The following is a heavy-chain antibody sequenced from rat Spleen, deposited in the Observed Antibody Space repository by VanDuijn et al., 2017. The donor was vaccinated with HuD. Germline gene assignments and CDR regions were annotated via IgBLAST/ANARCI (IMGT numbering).Heavy chain of an antibody. D-gene: IGHD1-2*01. Sequence: EVQLVETGGGLVQPGRSLKLSCVASGFTFSTYWMYWTRQAPGKGLEWVSSISPDGGSTYYPDSVKGRFTISRNNAENTVYLQMNSLRSEDTATYYCGKDMNYYSTYPFYVMGDWGQGASVTVSS. CDR3: GKDMNYYSTYPFYVMGD. CDR1: GFTFSTYW. J-gene: IGHJ4*01. V-gene: IGHV5-58*01. CDR2: ISPDGGST.